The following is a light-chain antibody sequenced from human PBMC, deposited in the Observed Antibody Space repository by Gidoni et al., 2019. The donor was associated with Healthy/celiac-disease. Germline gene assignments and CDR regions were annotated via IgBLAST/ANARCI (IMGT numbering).Light chain of an antibody. CDR1: QSLVHSDGNTY. J-gene: IGKJ1*01. Sequence: DVVMTQSPLSLPVTLGQPASISCRSSQSLVHSDGNTYLTWFQQRPGQSPRRLIYKVSNRDSGVPDRFSGSGSGTDFTLKISRVEAEDVGVYYCMQGTHWPPEGWTFGQGTKVEIK. V-gene: IGKV2-30*02. CDR3: MQGTHWPPEGWT. CDR2: KVS.